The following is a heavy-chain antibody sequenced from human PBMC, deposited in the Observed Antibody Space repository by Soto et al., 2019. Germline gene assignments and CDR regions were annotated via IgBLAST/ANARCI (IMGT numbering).Heavy chain of an antibody. CDR3: ARLSWYRHFDY. Sequence: QLLESGPGLVKPSETLSLTCTVSGGSISSSSYYWGWIRQPPGKGLEWIGSIYYSGSTYYNPSLKSRVTISVDTSKNQFSLKLSSVTAADTAVYYCARLSWYRHFDYWGQGTLVTVSS. D-gene: IGHD6-13*01. CDR1: GGSISSSSYY. V-gene: IGHV4-39*01. J-gene: IGHJ4*02. CDR2: IYYSGST.